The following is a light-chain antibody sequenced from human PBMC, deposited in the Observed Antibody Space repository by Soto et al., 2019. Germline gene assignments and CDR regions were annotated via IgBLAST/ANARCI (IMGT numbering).Light chain of an antibody. CDR1: QSISSY. CDR2: AAS. V-gene: IGKV1-39*01. CDR3: QNYFSAPLT. Sequence: DIQMTQSPSSLSASVGDSVTITCRASQSISSYLNWYQQKPGKAPKLLIYAASSLQSGVPSRFSGSGSGTDFTLTIRSLHPEEVGTYDCQNYFSAPLTVGGGTKVEIK. J-gene: IGKJ4*01.